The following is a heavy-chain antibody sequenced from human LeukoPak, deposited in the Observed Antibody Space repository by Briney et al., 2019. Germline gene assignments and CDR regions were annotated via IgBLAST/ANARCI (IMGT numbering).Heavy chain of an antibody. V-gene: IGHV3-48*03. CDR3: ARDTLEYSNSPDALDI. J-gene: IGHJ3*02. D-gene: IGHD4-23*01. CDR1: GFTFSSYE. CDR2: ISSSGSTI. Sequence: GGSLRLSCAASGFTFSSYEMNWVRQAPGKGLEWVSYISSSGSTIYYADSVKGRFTISRDNAKNSLYLQMESLRDEDTAIYYCARDTLEYSNSPDALDIWGQGTMVTVSS.